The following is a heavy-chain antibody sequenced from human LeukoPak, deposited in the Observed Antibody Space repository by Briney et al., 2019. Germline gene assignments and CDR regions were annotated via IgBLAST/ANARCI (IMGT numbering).Heavy chain of an antibody. D-gene: IGHD5-18*01. V-gene: IGHV3-74*01. CDR1: GFTLSSYW. CDR2: INGDGRIT. CDR3: ARVHVGTDMVDLDY. J-gene: IGHJ4*02. Sequence: GGSLRLSCAASGFTLSSYWTHWVRQAPGKGLVWVSRINGDGRITTYADSVKGRFTISRDTAKNTLYLQMNSLRAEDTAVYYCARVHVGTDMVDLDYWGQGTLVTVSS.